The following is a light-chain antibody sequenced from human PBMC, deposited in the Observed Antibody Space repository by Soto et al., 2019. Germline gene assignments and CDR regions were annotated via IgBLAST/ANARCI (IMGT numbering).Light chain of an antibody. V-gene: IGKV3-20*01. CDR1: QTGSNSY. Sequence: IVLTQSPGTLSLSPGERATLSCRASQTGSNSYLAWYQHKSGRAPRLLIYGVYTRASGIPDRFSGSGSATEFTLTITRLEPEDSAVYFCQHYGYSQWTFGQGTKVDIK. CDR3: QHYGYSQWT. J-gene: IGKJ1*01. CDR2: GVY.